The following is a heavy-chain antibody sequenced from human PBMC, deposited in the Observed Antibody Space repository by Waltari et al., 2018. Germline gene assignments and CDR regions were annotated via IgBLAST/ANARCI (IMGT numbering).Heavy chain of an antibody. J-gene: IGHJ2*01. CDR1: GGSISSGGYY. Sequence: QVQLQESGPGLVKPSQTLSLTCTVSGGSISSGGYYWSWLRQHPGKGLEWIEYIYYSGSTYYNPSLKSRVTISVDTSKNQFSLKLSSVTAADTAVYYCARGLNPAYWYFDLWGRGTLVTVSS. V-gene: IGHV4-31*03. CDR2: IYYSGST. CDR3: ARGLNPAYWYFDL.